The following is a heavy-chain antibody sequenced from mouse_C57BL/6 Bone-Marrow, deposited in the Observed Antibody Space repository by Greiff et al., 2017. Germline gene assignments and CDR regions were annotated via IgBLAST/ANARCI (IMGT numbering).Heavy chain of an antibody. CDR3: TPSGTVVATDAMDY. CDR1: GFTFSDAW. D-gene: IGHD1-1*01. Sequence: EVKVEESGGGLVQPGGSMKLSCAASGFTFSDAWMDWVRQSPEKGLEWVAEIRNKANNHATYYAESVKGRFTISRDDSKSSVYLQMNSLRAEDTGIYYCTPSGTVVATDAMDYWGQGTSVTVSS. V-gene: IGHV6-6*01. J-gene: IGHJ4*01. CDR2: IRNKANNHAT.